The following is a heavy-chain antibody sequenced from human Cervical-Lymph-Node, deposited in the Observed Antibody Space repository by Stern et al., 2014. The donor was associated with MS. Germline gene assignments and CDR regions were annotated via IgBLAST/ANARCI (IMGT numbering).Heavy chain of an antibody. D-gene: IGHD3-10*01. J-gene: IGHJ5*01. V-gene: IGHV4-39*01. CDR2: IHDSGST. Sequence: QVQLQESGPGLVKPSETLSLTCAVSGGSISSSDYYWGWIRQPPGKGLEWIGRIHDSGSTFYNPSLKSRVTISADPRKNKFSLRLSSVTAADTAMYYCARGLLWFGELKVNGFDSWGQGTLVTVSS. CDR3: ARGLLWFGELKVNGFDS. CDR1: GGSISSSDYY.